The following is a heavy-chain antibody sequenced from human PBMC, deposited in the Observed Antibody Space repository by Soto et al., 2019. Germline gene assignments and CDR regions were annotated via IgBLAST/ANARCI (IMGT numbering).Heavy chain of an antibody. CDR2: IYYSGST. V-gene: IGHV4-39*01. CDR3: GGADTDVWGNYYYGMDV. J-gene: IGHJ6*02. D-gene: IGHD3-16*01. CDR1: GGSISSSSYY. Sequence: SETLSLTCTVSGGSISSSSYYWGWIRQPPGKGLEWIGSIYYSGSTYYNPSLKSRVTISVDTSKNQFSLKLSSVTAADTAVYYCGGADTDVWGNYYYGMDVWGQGTTVTVSS.